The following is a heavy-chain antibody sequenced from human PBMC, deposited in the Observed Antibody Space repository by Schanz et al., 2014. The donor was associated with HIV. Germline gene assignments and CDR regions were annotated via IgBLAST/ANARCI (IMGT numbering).Heavy chain of an antibody. J-gene: IGHJ4*02. Sequence: EVHLVESGGGLVKPGGSLRLSCAASGFTFSRYSMNWVRQAPGKGLEWVSSSSSSSGYIYYADSVKGRFTISRDNAKNSLYLQMNRLRAEDTAVYYCASSHCGGDCFSRAFDYWGQGTLVTLSS. D-gene: IGHD2-21*02. CDR2: SSSSSGYI. CDR3: ASSHCGGDCFSRAFDY. CDR1: GFTFSRYS. V-gene: IGHV3-21*01.